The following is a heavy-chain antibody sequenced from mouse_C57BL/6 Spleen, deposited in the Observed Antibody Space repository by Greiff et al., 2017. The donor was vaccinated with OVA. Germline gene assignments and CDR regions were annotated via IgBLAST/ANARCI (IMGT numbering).Heavy chain of an antibody. D-gene: IGHD4-1*01. CDR1: GYAFSSSW. Sequence: VKLQESGPELVKPGASVKISCKASGYAFSSSWMNWVKQRPGKGLEWIGRIYPGDGDTNYNGKFKGKATLTADKSSSTAYMQLSSLTSEDAAVYCCARASWEGGYYFDDWGKGTTLTVAS. J-gene: IGHJ2*01. CDR3: ARASWEGGYYFDD. V-gene: IGHV1-82*01. CDR2: IYPGDGDT.